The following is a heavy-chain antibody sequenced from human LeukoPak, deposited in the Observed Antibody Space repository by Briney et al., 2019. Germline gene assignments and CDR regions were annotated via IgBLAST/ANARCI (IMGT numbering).Heavy chain of an antibody. CDR3: VKDRSYGSGSYWLDFDY. D-gene: IGHD3-10*01. CDR1: GFTFSSYS. J-gene: IGHJ4*02. Sequence: GGSLRLSCAASGFTFSSYSMNWVRQAPGKGLEWVSSISSSSSYIYYADSVKGRFTISRDNAKNSLYLQMNSLRAEDTALYYCVKDRSYGSGSYWLDFDYWGQGTLVTVSS. V-gene: IGHV3-21*04. CDR2: ISSSSSYI.